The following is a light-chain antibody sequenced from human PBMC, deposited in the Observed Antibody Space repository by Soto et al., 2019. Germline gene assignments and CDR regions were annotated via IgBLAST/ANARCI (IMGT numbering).Light chain of an antibody. V-gene: IGKV1-5*01. J-gene: IGKJ5*01. CDR3: QQYNSYPIT. CDR2: DAS. Sequence: DIQMTQSPSTLSASVGDRVTITCRASQSISSWLAWYQQKPGKPPKILIYDASNLESGVPSRFSGSGSGTEFTLTISRLQPDDFSTYYCQQYNSYPITFGQGTRLEIK. CDR1: QSISSW.